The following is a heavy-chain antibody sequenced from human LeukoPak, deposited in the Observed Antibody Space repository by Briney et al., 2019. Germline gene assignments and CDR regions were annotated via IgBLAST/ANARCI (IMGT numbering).Heavy chain of an antibody. J-gene: IGHJ5*02. Sequence: GASVKVSCKASGYTFTSYYMHWVRQAPGQGLEWMGIINPSGGSTSYAQKFQGRVTMTRDTSTSTVYMELSSLRSEDTAVYYCARENGEDYYDSSGYIRGWFDPWSQGTLVTVSS. CDR1: GYTFTSYY. CDR3: ARENGEDYYDSSGYIRGWFDP. CDR2: INPSGGST. V-gene: IGHV1-46*01. D-gene: IGHD3-22*01.